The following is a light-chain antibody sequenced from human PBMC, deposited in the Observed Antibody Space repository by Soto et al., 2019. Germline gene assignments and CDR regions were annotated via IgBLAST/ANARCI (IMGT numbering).Light chain of an antibody. CDR2: DAS. J-gene: IGKJ4*01. CDR1: QSINNW. Sequence: IQMTQSPSYLSASVGYIVTIRCRASQSINNWLAWYQQKPGKAPKFLIYDASNLESGVPSRFSGSASGTEFTLTISSLQPDDFATYYCQQYDNYPLTFGGGTKVDIK. V-gene: IGKV1-5*01. CDR3: QQYDNYPLT.